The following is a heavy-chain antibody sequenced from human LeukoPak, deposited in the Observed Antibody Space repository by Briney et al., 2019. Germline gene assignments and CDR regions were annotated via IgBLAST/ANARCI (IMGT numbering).Heavy chain of an antibody. CDR2: ISSSSSTI. V-gene: IGHV3-48*01. D-gene: IGHD1/OR15-1a*01. J-gene: IGHJ4*02. CDR3: ARARGGNWNRLLLDY. CDR1: GFTFSSYA. Sequence: GGSLRLSCAASGFTFSSYAMSWVRQAPGKGLEWVSYISSSSSTIYYADSVKGRFTISRDNAKNSLYLQMNSLRAEDTAVYYCARARGGNWNRLLLDYWGQGTLVTVSS.